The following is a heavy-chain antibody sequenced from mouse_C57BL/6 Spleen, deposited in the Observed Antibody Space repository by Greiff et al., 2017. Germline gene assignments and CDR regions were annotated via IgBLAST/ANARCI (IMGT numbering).Heavy chain of an antibody. CDR2: IDPSDSYT. Sequence: QVQLQQPGAELVRPGTSVKLSCKASGYTFTSYWMHWVKQRPGQCLEWIGVIDPSDSYTNYNQKFKGKATLTVDTSSSTAYMQLSSLTSEDSAVYYCARSTTLFDYWGQGTTLTVSS. V-gene: IGHV1-59*01. CDR3: ARSTTLFDY. J-gene: IGHJ2*01. CDR1: GYTFTSYW. D-gene: IGHD2-13*01.